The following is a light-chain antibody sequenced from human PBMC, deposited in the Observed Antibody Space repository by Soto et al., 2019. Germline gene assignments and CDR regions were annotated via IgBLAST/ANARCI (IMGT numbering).Light chain of an antibody. V-gene: IGKV3-11*01. CDR3: QYRSNWSPGT. J-gene: IGKJ5*01. Sequence: IVLTQSPATLSLSPGEIASLSFSASQSVSAYLVLNQQKPGQAPRRLIYDASNRATGIPARFSGSGSGTDFTLTISSREPEDVAVYNCQYRSNWSPGTFGQGTRLEIK. CDR1: QSVSAY. CDR2: DAS.